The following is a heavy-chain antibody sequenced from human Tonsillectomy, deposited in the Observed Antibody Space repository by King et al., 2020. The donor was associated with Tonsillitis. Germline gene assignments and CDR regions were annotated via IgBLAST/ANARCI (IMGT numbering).Heavy chain of an antibody. V-gene: IGHV1-2*02. CDR1: GYTFTAYY. CDR2: INPFSVGT. CDR3: AREGGYKDV. Sequence: QLVQSGAEVKKPGASVKVSCKASGYTFTAYYMHWVRQAPGQGLEWMGWINPFSVGTDYAQKFLGRVTMTRDTSISTAYMELSRLSSDDTAVYYCAREGGYKDVWGKGTTVTVSS. D-gene: IGHD1-14*01. J-gene: IGHJ6*04.